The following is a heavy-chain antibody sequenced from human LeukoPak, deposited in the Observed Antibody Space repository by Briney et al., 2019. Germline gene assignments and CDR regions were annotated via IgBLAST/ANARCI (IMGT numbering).Heavy chain of an antibody. V-gene: IGHV3-48*01. CDR3: ARAIGSEVAGIFYFDY. CDR2: ISSSSSTI. Sequence: PGGSLRLSCAASGFTFSSYSMNWVRQAPGKGLEWVSYISSSSSTIYYADSVKGRFTIPRDNAKNSLYLQMNSLRAEDTAVYYCARAIGSEVAGIFYFDYWGQGTLVTVSS. J-gene: IGHJ4*02. CDR1: GFTFSSYS. D-gene: IGHD6-19*01.